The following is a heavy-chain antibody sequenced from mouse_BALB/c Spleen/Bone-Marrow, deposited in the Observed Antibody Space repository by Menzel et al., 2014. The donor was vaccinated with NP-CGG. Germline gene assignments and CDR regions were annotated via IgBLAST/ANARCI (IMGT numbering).Heavy chain of an antibody. D-gene: IGHD2-1*01. J-gene: IGHJ1*01. CDR2: IRSKSNNYAT. CDR3: VRHQIYPWYFDV. CDR1: GFTFNSYA. V-gene: IGHV10-1*02. Sequence: DVQLVESGGGLVQPKGSLKLSCAASGFTFNSYAMNWVRQAPGKGLEWVARIRSKSNNYATYYADSVKDRFTISRDDSQNMLYLQMHNLKTEDTAMYYCVRHQIYPWYFDVWGAGTTVTVSS.